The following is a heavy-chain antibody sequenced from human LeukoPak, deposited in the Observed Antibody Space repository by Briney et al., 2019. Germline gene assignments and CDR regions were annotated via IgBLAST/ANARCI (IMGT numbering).Heavy chain of an antibody. CDR1: GFTLSNNS. J-gene: IGHJ4*02. CDR3: ARGPPRMIVPIY. V-gene: IGHV3-53*01. CDR2: IYSGCST. D-gene: IGHD3-22*01. Sequence: GGSLRLSCAASGFTLSNNSLSWVRQAPGKGLEWVSVIYSGCSTYYADSVKGRFTISRDNSKNTLYLQMNSLRAEETAVYYCARGPPRMIVPIYWGQGTLVTVSS.